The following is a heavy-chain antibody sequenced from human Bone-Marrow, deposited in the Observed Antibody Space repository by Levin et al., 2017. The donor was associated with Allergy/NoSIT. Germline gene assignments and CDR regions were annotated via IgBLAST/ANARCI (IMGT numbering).Heavy chain of an antibody. V-gene: IGHV3-74*03. Sequence: GGSLRLSCAVSGFTLSSYWMHWVRQAPRKGLVWVSQINTDGSYITYADSVKGRFTISRDNAKNTLYLQMNSLRAEDTAVYYCVRGSSNWKGVDYWGQGTLVTVSS. CDR2: INTDGSYI. CDR1: GFTLSSYW. CDR3: VRGSSNWKGVDY. J-gene: IGHJ4*02. D-gene: IGHD1-1*01.